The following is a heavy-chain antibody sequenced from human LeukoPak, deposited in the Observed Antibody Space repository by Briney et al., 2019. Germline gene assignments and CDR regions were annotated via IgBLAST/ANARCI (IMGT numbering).Heavy chain of an antibody. Sequence: SETLSLTCTVSGGSISSSSYYWGWIRQPPGKGLEWIGSIYYSGSTYYNPSLQSRVTISVDTSKNQFSLKLSSVTAADTAVYYCARDRYYYDSSGYPLLTDYWGQGTLVTVSS. CDR3: ARDRYYYDSSGYPLLTDY. D-gene: IGHD3-22*01. V-gene: IGHV4-39*07. CDR2: IYYSGST. CDR1: GGSISSSSYY. J-gene: IGHJ4*02.